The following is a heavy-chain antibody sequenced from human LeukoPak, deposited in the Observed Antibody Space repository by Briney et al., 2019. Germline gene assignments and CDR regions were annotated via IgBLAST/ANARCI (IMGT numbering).Heavy chain of an antibody. V-gene: IGHV3-23*01. Sequence: GGSLRLSCAASGFTFTSYALSWVRQAPGKGLEWVSAISAGGGSTYDADSVKGRFTISSDNAKNTVYLQMTSLRVDDTAVYYCAKFDRTATYFDSWGQGTLVTISS. CDR2: ISAGGGST. CDR1: GFTFTSYA. CDR3: AKFDRTATYFDS. J-gene: IGHJ4*02. D-gene: IGHD2-21*02.